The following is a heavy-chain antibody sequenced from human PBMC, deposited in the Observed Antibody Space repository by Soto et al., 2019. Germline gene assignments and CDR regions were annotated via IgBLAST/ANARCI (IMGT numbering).Heavy chain of an antibody. CDR2: ISTNGNT. J-gene: IGHJ4*02. V-gene: IGHV4-59*08. CDR1: GGSISYNY. Sequence: QVQLQESGPGLVKPSETLSLTCTVSGGSISYNYWSWIRQTPGKGLEWIGYISTNGNTDYNPSLKSRVSMSVDMSKKQFSLKLSSLTAADTAVYYCATQGRGVPSDNWGQGTLVTVSS. D-gene: IGHD2-8*02. CDR3: ATQGRGVPSDN.